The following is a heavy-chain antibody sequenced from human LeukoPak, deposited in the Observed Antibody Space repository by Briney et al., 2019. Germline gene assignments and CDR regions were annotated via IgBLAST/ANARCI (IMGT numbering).Heavy chain of an antibody. CDR3: ARDRAARPPSFDY. J-gene: IGHJ4*02. CDR1: GGSISSSSYY. Sequence: PSETLSLTCTVSGGSISSSSYYWGWIRQPPGKGLEWIGSIYYSGSTYYNPSLKSRVTISVDTSKNQFSLKLSSVTAADTAVYYCARDRAARPPSFDYWGQGTLVTASS. CDR2: IYYSGST. V-gene: IGHV4-39*07. D-gene: IGHD6-6*01.